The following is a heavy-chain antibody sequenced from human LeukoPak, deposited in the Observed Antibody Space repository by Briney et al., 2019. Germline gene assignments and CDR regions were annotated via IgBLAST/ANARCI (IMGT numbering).Heavy chain of an antibody. CDR1: GGSISPHY. CDR3: ARVQGYRKGSRRFYFDY. J-gene: IGHJ4*02. CDR2: TYFSGNT. Sequence: SETLSLTCTVSGGSISPHYWSWIRQPPGKRLEGIGFTYFSGNTNYNPSLKGRVTISLDRPKNQFSLMLSSVTAADTAVYYCARVQGYRKGSRRFYFDYWGQGTLVTVSS. D-gene: IGHD6-13*01. V-gene: IGHV4-59*11.